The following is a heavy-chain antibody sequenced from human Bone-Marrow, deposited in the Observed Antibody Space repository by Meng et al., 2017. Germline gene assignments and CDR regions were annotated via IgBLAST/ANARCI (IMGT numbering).Heavy chain of an antibody. CDR3: ARVYSLVITFGGVIGWFDP. J-gene: IGHJ5*02. V-gene: IGHV4-38-2*02. D-gene: IGHD3-16*02. CDR2: IYHSGST. CDR1: GYSISSGYY. Sequence: GSLRLSCTVSGYSISSGYYWGWIRQPPGKGLEWIGSIYHSGSTYYNPSLKSRVTISVDTSKNQFSLKLSSVTAADTAVYYCARVYSLVITFGGVIGWFDPWGQGTLVTVSS.